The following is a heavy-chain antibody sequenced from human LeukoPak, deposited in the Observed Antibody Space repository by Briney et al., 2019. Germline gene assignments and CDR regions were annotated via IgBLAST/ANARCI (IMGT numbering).Heavy chain of an antibody. CDR2: ISANNGHT. CDR1: GYTFTGYY. Sequence: GASVKVSCKASGYTFTGYYMHWARQAPGQGLEWMGWISANNGHTNYAQKVQGRVTMTTDTSTNTAYMELRSLRSDDTAVYYCAREIPYYFDYWGQGTLVTVSS. D-gene: IGHD2-2*02. CDR3: AREIPYYFDY. J-gene: IGHJ4*02. V-gene: IGHV1-18*04.